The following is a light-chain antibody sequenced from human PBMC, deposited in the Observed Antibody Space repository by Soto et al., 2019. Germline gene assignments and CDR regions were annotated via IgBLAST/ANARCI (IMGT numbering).Light chain of an antibody. Sequence: NFMLTQPHSVSESPGKTVTISCTRSSGSIASNYVQWYQQRPGSAPTTVIYEDNQRPSGVPDRFSGSIDSSSKSASLTISVLKTEEAAEYYCQYYDSSNPVVFGGGTKLTVL. J-gene: IGLJ2*01. CDR2: EDN. CDR3: QYYDSSNPVV. CDR1: SGSIASNY. V-gene: IGLV6-57*03.